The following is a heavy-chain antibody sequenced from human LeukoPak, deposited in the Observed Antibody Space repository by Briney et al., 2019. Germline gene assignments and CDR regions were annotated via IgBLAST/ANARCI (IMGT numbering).Heavy chain of an antibody. D-gene: IGHD3-22*01. CDR2: ISGSGGST. CDR1: GFTFSSYA. CDR3: AKGRYDSSGPANTFDY. J-gene: IGHJ4*02. V-gene: IGHV3-23*01. Sequence: GGSLRLSCAASGFTFSSYALSWVRQAPGKGLEWVSGISGSGGSTYYADSVKGQFTISRDNSKNTLYLQMNNLRAEDTALYYCAKGRYDSSGPANTFDYWGQGTLVTVSS.